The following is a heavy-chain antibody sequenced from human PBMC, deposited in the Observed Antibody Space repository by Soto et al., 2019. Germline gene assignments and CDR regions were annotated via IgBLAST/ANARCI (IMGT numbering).Heavy chain of an antibody. CDR1: GGTFGNSA. J-gene: IGHJ6*01. V-gene: IGHV1-69*06. CDR2: IIPSFATG. Sequence: QVQLVQSGAEVKKTGSSVKVSCKASGGTFGNSAISWVRQAPGQGLEWMGGIIPSFATGNSAPEFQGRLTITADKSTTTAYMELSSLRSEDTAVYYCARSYYGSGSYWFYGMDVW. CDR3: ARSYYGSGSYWFYGMDV. D-gene: IGHD3-10*01.